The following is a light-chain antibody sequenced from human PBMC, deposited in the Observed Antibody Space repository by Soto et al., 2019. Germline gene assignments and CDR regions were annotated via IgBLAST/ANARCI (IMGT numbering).Light chain of an antibody. CDR1: SSNIGNNY. Sequence: QSVLTQPPSVSAAPGQMVTISCSGISSNIGNNYVSWYQQIPGTAPKLLIYDNNKRPSGIPDRFSGSKSGTSATLGIAGLQTGDEADYYCGTWDNSLSAWVFGGGTKVTVL. CDR2: DNN. V-gene: IGLV1-51*01. J-gene: IGLJ2*01. CDR3: GTWDNSLSAWV.